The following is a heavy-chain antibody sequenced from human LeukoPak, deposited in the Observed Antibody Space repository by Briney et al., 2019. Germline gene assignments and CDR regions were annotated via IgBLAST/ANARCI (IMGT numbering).Heavy chain of an antibody. J-gene: IGHJ4*02. D-gene: IGHD3-22*01. CDR3: NTATYYYDNSGYYHGVFDY. Sequence: GGSLRLSGAATVFTFGNACMSWVRQAPGKGLEWVGRIKSKADGGTTDYAAPVNGRFTISKDDSKNTLNLKMNSLKNEAPAVYSSNTATYYYDNSGYYHGVFDYWGQGTLVTVSS. CDR1: VFTFGNAC. V-gene: IGHV3-15*01. CDR2: IKSKADGGTT.